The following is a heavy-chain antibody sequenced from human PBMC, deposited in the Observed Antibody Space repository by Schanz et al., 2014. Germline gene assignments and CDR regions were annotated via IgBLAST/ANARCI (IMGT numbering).Heavy chain of an antibody. CDR3: AREGNSGSYYHY. V-gene: IGHV1-2*02. D-gene: IGHD1-26*01. J-gene: IGHJ4*02. Sequence: QVQLVQSGAEVKKPGASVKVSCKASGYTFTGYYMHWLRQAPGQGLEWMGWISPNSGGTNYAQKFQARVTLTRDTSISTAYMELTSLRSDDTAVYYCAREGNSGSYYHYWGQGTPVIVSS. CDR1: GYTFTGYY. CDR2: ISPNSGGT.